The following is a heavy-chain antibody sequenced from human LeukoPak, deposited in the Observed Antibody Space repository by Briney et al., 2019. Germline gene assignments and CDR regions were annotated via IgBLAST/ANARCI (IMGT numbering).Heavy chain of an antibody. CDR3: ARVEGIFGPAVISFDY. V-gene: IGHV1-18*01. CDR1: GYTFTSYG. CDR2: ISAYNGNT. D-gene: IGHD3-3*02. Sequence: RSSVKVSCKASGYTFTSYGISWVRQAPGQGLEWMGWISAYNGNTNYAQKLQGRVTMTTDPSTSTAYMELRSLRSDDTAVSYCARVEGIFGPAVISFDYWGQGTLVTVSS. J-gene: IGHJ4*02.